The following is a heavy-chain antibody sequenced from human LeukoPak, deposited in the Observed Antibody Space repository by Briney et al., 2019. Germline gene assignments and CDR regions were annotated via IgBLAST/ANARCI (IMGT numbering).Heavy chain of an antibody. V-gene: IGHV4-59*12. CDR3: ARVNALGYFDQ. CDR1: GGFTSAYY. Sequence: PSETLSLTCTVSGGFTSAYYWSWVRQPLGKGLEWIGSVFYSRNSNYNPSLTRRVAMSVDTSKSHFSLKLTSVIAADTAVYYCARVNALGYFDQWGQGTLVAVSS. D-gene: IGHD2-8*01. J-gene: IGHJ4*02. CDR2: VFYSRNS.